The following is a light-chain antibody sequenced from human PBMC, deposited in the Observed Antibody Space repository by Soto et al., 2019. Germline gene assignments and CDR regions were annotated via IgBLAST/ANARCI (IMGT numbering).Light chain of an antibody. J-gene: IGKJ1*01. V-gene: IGKV1-5*03. CDR2: QAS. CDR3: LHYDGDGRT. CDR1: QSVSKW. Sequence: DIQMTQSPSTLSAFVGDRVTITCRASQSVSKWLAWFQQKPGKAPKILIYQASILESEVPSRFSGSGSGTEFTLTINSLQPDDFATYYCLHYDGDGRTFGQGTKVDIK.